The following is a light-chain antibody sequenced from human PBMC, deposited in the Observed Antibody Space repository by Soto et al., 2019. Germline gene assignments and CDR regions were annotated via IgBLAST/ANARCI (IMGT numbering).Light chain of an antibody. CDR2: GAS. J-gene: IGKJ1*01. CDR3: QQYHYWWA. CDR1: QSISSH. V-gene: IGKV3-15*01. Sequence: EIVMTQSPAILSVSPGERATLSCRASQSISSHLAWYQQKPGQAPRLLIHGASTRATGIPARFSGSGSGTEFTLVISSLQSEDFAVYYCQQYHYWWAFGQGTKVDIK.